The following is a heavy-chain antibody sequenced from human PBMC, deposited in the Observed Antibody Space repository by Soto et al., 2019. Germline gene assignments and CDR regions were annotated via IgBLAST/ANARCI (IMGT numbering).Heavy chain of an antibody. D-gene: IGHD3-22*01. CDR1: GFTFSSYW. Sequence: GESLKISCAASGFTFSSYWMSWVRQAPGKGLEWVANIKQDGSEKYYVDSGKGRFTISRDNAKNSLYLQMNSLRAEDTAVYYCARLFNAYYYDSSGYSTFDYWGQGTLVTVSS. CDR3: ARLFNAYYYDSSGYSTFDY. CDR2: IKQDGSEK. J-gene: IGHJ4*02. V-gene: IGHV3-7*01.